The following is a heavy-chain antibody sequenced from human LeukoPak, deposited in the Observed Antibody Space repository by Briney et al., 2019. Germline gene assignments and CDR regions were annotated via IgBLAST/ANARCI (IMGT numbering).Heavy chain of an antibody. D-gene: IGHD3-10*01. CDR3: ARDGNIYGSGRGYLDV. CDR1: GYTFTGHY. J-gene: IGHJ6*03. V-gene: IGHV1-2*02. CDR2: INPNSGGT. Sequence: ASVNVSCKASGYTFTGHYMHWVRQAPGQGLEWMGWINPNSGGTNYAQKFQGRVTITRDTSMTTAYMELSRLRSDDTAVYYCARDGNIYGSGRGYLDVWGKGTTVTVSS.